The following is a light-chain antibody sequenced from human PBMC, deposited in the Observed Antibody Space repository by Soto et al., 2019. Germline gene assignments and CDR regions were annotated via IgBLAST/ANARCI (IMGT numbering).Light chain of an antibody. CDR3: QQYNVWPLT. CDR1: QSVSSN. CDR2: VAS. J-gene: IGKJ4*01. Sequence: EIVMTQSPATLSVYPGERATLSCTASQSVSSNLAWYQQKPGQTPKLLIYVASTRATVIPARFSGSGSGTEFTLTISSLQFEDFAVYYCQQYNVWPLTFGGGTKGEFK. V-gene: IGKV3-15*01.